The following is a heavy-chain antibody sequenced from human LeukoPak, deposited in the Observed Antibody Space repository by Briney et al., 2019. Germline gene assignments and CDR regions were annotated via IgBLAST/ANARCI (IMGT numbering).Heavy chain of an antibody. CDR3: ARDRGAQAAFDY. D-gene: IGHD1-26*01. Sequence: SSQTLSLTCSVSGGSISSSSYYWRWIRQPPGKGLEWIGSIYYSGSTYYNPSLKRRVTISGDTSKNQFSLKLSSVIAADTAVYYCARDRGAQAAFDYWGQGTLVTVSS. CDR1: GGSISSSSYY. CDR2: IYYSGST. V-gene: IGHV4-39*07. J-gene: IGHJ4*02.